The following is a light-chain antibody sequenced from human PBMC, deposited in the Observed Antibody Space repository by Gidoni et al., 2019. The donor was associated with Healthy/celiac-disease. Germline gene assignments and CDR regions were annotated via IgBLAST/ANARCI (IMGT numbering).Light chain of an antibody. V-gene: IGKV3-20*01. Sequence: ESVLTQSPGTLSLSPGERATLSCRASQSVSSSYLAWYQQKPGQAPRLLIYGASSRATGIPARFSGSGSGTDFTLTISRLEPEDFAVYYCQQYGSSPPYTFGQGTQLEIK. J-gene: IGKJ2*01. CDR2: GAS. CDR1: QSVSSSY. CDR3: QQYGSSPPYT.